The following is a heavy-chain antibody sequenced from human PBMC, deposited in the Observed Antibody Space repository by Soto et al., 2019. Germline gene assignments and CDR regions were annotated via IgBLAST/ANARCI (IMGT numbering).Heavy chain of an antibody. J-gene: IGHJ6*02. D-gene: IGHD2-2*01. V-gene: IGHV4-30-4*01. CDR3: ARGYCSSTSCYADYYYYGMDV. CDR2: IYYSGST. CDR1: GGSISSGDYY. Sequence: PSETLSLTCTVSGGSISSGDYYWSWIRQPPGKGLEWIGYIYYSGSTYYNPSLKSRVTISVDTSKNQFSLKLSSVTAADTAVYYCARGYCSSTSCYADYYYYGMDVWGQGTTVTVSS.